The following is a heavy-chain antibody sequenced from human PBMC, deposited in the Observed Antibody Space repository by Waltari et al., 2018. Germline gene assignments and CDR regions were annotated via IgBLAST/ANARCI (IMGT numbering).Heavy chain of an antibody. D-gene: IGHD3-10*01. CDR2: IYYSGST. V-gene: IGHV4-59*08. CDR3: ARHGRGGYYYYYYMDV. CDR1: GGSISSYY. J-gene: IGHJ6*03. Sequence: QVQLQESGPGLVKPSETLSLTCTVSGGSISSYYWSWIRQPPGKGLEWIGYIYYSGSTNYNPSPKSRVTISVDTSKNQFSLKLSSVTAADTAVYYCARHGRGGYYYYYYMDVWGKGTTVTISS.